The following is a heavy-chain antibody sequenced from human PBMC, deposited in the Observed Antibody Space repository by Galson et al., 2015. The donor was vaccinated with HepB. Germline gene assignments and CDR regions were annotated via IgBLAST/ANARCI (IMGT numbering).Heavy chain of an antibody. D-gene: IGHD5-18*01. J-gene: IGHJ5*02. CDR2: ISSSSSYT. CDR1: GFTFSDYY. V-gene: IGHV3-11*05. CDR3: ARVHTATQKSYLFDP. Sequence: SLRLSCAASGFTFSDYYMSWIRQAPGKGLEWVSYISSSSSYTNYADSVKGRFTISRDNAKNSLYLQMNSLRAEDTAVYYCARVHTATQKSYLFDPWGQGTLVTVSS.